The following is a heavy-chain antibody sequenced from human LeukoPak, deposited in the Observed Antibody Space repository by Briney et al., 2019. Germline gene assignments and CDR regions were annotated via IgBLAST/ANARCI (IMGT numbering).Heavy chain of an antibody. J-gene: IGHJ3*02. Sequence: ETLSLTCTVSGGSISSYYWSWIRQPPGKGLEWVANIKQDGSEKYYVDSVKGRFTISRDNAKNSLYLRVNSLRAEDTAVYYCARGPTKGNAFDIWGQGTMVTVSS. V-gene: IGHV3-7*01. D-gene: IGHD2-2*01. CDR3: ARGPTKGNAFDI. CDR1: GGSISSYY. CDR2: IKQDGSEK.